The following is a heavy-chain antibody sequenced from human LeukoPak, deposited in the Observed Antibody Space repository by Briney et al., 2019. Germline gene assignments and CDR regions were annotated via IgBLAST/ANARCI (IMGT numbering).Heavy chain of an antibody. Sequence: ASVKVSFKASGYTFTSYGISWVRQAPGQGLEWMGWISAYNGNTNYAQKLQGRVTMTTDTSTSTAYMELRSLRSDDTAVYYCAREQVVVVPAAISGYYYMDVWGKGTTVTVSS. CDR2: ISAYNGNT. V-gene: IGHV1-18*01. J-gene: IGHJ6*03. CDR3: AREQVVVVPAAISGYYYMDV. CDR1: GYTFTSYG. D-gene: IGHD2-2*01.